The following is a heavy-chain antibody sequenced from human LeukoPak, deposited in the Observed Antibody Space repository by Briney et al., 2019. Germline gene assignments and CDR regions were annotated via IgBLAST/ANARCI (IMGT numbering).Heavy chain of an antibody. D-gene: IGHD6-13*01. CDR2: IYYSGST. Sequence: TASETLSLTCTVSGGSISSHYWSWIRQPPGKGLEWIGYIYYSGSTNYNPSLKSRVTISVDTSKNQFSLKLSSVTAADTAVYYCARLTSGYSSSWYPGYYYYYMDVWGKGTTVTVSS. V-gene: IGHV4-59*08. CDR1: GGSISSHY. J-gene: IGHJ6*03. CDR3: ARLTSGYSSSWYPGYYYYYMDV.